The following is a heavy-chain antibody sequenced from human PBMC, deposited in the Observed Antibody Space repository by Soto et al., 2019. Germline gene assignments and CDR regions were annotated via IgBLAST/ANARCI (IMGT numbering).Heavy chain of an antibody. CDR2: ISISGGTI. Sequence: QVQLVESGGGLVKPGGSLRLSCAASGFTFSDYYMSWIRQAPGKGLEWLSYISISGGTIYYADSVKGRFSISRDNAKNSLYLQLSSLRAEDTAVYFCARERARVFDSWGQGTLVTVFS. CDR1: GFTFSDYY. J-gene: IGHJ4*02. CDR3: ARERARVFDS. V-gene: IGHV3-11*01.